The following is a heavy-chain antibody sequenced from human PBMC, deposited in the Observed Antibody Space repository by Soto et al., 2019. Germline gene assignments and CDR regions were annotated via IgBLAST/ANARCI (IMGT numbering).Heavy chain of an antibody. V-gene: IGHV3-7*01. CDR1: GFTFSSYW. CDR2: IKQDGSEK. Sequence: EVQLVESGGGLVQPGGSLRLSCAASGFTFSSYWMSWVRQAPGKGLEWVANIKQDGSEKYYVDSVKGRFTISRDNAKNSLYLQMTSLRAEDTAVYYCARACGASCYYYYYYMDVWGKGTTVTVSS. D-gene: IGHD2-15*01. CDR3: ARACGASCYYYYYYMDV. J-gene: IGHJ6*03.